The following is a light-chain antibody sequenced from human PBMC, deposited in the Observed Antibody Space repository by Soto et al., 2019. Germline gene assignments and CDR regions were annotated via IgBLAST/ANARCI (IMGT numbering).Light chain of an antibody. J-gene: IGLJ2*01. CDR3: QSYDSSLSSSV. CDR2: ANA. Sequence: QSVLTQPPSVSGAPGQGVTISCTGSNSNIGAGYDAQWYQQVPGTAPKLLIYANANRPSGVPERFSGSRSGTSASLAITGLHAEDEADYYCQSYDSSLSSSVFGGGTKMTVL. CDR1: NSNIGAGYD. V-gene: IGLV1-40*01.